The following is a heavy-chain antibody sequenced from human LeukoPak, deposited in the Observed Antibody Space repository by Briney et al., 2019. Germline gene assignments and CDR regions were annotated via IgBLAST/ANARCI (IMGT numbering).Heavy chain of an antibody. CDR3: ARGVVLLWFGESVPAFDY. CDR2: IYYSGST. V-gene: IGHV4-59*01. J-gene: IGHJ4*02. CDR1: GGSISSYY. D-gene: IGHD3-10*01. Sequence: SSETLSLTCTVSGGSISSYYWSWIRQPPGKGLEWIGYIYYSGSTNYNPSLKSRVTISVDTSKNQFSLKLSSVTAADTAVYYCARGVVLLWFGESVPAFDYWGQGTLVTVSS.